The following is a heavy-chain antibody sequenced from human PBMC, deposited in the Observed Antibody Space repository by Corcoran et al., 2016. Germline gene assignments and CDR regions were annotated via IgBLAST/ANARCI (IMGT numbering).Heavy chain of an antibody. J-gene: IGHJ6*02. CDR1: GGTISSND. Sequence: QVQLVQSGAEVKKPGSSVKVSCKASGGTISSNDISWVRQAPGQGLDWMGGIIPIFGTANYAQKFQGRVTITAYKSTSTAYMELRSLRSEVTAVYYCVTAERYLDYYFGLDVWGQGPTVTVS. D-gene: IGHD3-16*01. V-gene: IGHV1-69*06. CDR2: IIPIFGTA. CDR3: VTAERYLDYYFGLDV.